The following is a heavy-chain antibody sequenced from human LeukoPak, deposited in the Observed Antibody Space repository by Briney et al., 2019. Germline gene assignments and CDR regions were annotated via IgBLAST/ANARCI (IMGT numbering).Heavy chain of an antibody. CDR2: VNLQGST. J-gene: IGHJ4*02. CDR1: GGSITNTNY. Sequence: TSETLSLTCGVSGGSITNTNYWTWVRQPPGKGLEWIGEVNLQGSTNYNPSLMGRVAIAVDTSENHISLQLTSVTAADTAVYYCAREGGPYRPLDYSGQGTLVTVSS. CDR3: AREGGPYRPLDY. V-gene: IGHV4-4*02.